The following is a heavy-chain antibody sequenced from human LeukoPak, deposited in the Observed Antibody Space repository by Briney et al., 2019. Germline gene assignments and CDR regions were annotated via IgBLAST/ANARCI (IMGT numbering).Heavy chain of an antibody. CDR2: VNLQGST. J-gene: IGHJ4*02. CDR1: GGSITNTNY. Sequence: TSETLSLTCGVSGGSITNTNYWTWVRQPPGKGLEWIGEVNLQGSTNYNPSLMGRVAIAVDTSENHISLQLTSVTAADTAVYYCAREGGPYRPLDYSGQGTLVTVSS. CDR3: AREGGPYRPLDY. V-gene: IGHV4-4*02.